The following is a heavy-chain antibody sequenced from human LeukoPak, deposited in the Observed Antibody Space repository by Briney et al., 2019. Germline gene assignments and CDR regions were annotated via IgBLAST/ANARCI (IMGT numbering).Heavy chain of an antibody. CDR1: GFTFSTYA. J-gene: IGHJ4*02. CDR2: ISGSDGST. V-gene: IGHV3-23*01. D-gene: IGHD3-10*01. CDR3: AKVVWFGELGDY. Sequence: GGSLRLSCAASGFTFSTYAMTWVRQAPGKGLEWVSVISGSDGSTYYADSVKGRFTISRDDSKNTLYLQMNSLRAEDTAVYYCAKVVWFGELGDYWGQGTLVTVSS.